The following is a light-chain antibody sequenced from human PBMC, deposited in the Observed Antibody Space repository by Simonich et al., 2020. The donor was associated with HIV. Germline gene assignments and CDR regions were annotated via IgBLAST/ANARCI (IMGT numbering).Light chain of an antibody. CDR2: DVS. J-gene: IGLJ2*01. Sequence: QSALTQPASVSGSPGQSITISCTGTSSDVGGYDYVSWYQQHPGKAPKLIIYDVSKRPSGVSDRFSGSKSGNTASLTISGLQAEDEANYYCSSYAGSNTVVFGGGTKLTVL. V-gene: IGLV2-14*03. CDR1: SSDVGGYDY. CDR3: SSYAGSNTVV.